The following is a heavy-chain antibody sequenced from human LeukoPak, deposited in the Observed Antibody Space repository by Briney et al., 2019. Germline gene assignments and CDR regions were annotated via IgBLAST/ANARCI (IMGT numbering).Heavy chain of an antibody. D-gene: IGHD6-13*01. Sequence: SETLSLTCTVSGASISSYYWGWIRQPPGKRLEWIGYIDNSGSTKYNPSLKSRVTISVDTSKNQFSLKMNSLTVADTAVYYCARRIASAGTPIDYWGQGTLVTVSS. CDR1: GASISSYY. CDR3: ARRIASAGTPIDY. CDR2: IDNSGST. V-gene: IGHV4-4*09. J-gene: IGHJ4*02.